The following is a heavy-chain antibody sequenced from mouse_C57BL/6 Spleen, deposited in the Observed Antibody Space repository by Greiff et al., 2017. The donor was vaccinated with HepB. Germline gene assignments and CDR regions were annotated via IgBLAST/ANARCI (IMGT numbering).Heavy chain of an antibody. J-gene: IGHJ3*01. V-gene: IGHV3-6*01. CDR1: GYSITSGYY. CDR3: ARDIYDYDGECWFAY. CDR2: ISYDGSN. Sequence: EVQLQESGPGLVKPSQSLSLTCSVTGYSITSGYYWNWIRQFPGNKLEWMGYISYDGSNNYNPSLKNRISITRDTSKNQFFLKLNSVTTEDTATYYCARDIYDYDGECWFAYWGQGTLVTVSA. D-gene: IGHD2-4*01.